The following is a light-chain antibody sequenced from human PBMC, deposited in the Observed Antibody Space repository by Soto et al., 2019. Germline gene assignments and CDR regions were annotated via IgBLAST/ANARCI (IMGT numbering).Light chain of an antibody. Sequence: EIVLTQSPATLSLSPGERATLSCRASQNINSYLAWYQQKPGQAPRLLIYDASDSATGIPARFSGSGSGTDFTLTISSLEPEDFAVYYCQRRSNWPPAWTFGQGTKVQV. CDR2: DAS. CDR1: QNINSY. J-gene: IGKJ1*01. V-gene: IGKV3-11*01. CDR3: QRRSNWPPAWT.